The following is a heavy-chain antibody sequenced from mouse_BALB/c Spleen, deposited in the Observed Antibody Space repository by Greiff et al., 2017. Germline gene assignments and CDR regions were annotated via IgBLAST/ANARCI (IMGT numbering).Heavy chain of an antibody. CDR2: ISDGGSYT. J-gene: IGHJ3*01. CDR1: GFTFSDYY. V-gene: IGHV5-4*02. CDR3: ARDKGAY. Sequence: EVQGVESGGGLVKPGGSLKLSCAASGFTFSDYYMYWVRQTPGKRLEWVATISDGGSYTYYPDSVKGRFTISRDNAKNNLYLQMSSLKSEDTAMYYCARDKGAYWGQGTLVTVSA.